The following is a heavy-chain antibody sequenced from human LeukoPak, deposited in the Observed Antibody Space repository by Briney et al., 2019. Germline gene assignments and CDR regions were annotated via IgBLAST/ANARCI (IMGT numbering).Heavy chain of an antibody. CDR2: IYYSGST. V-gene: IGHV4-59*08. J-gene: IGHJ3*02. CDR1: GASISNYY. D-gene: IGHD5/OR15-5a*01. Sequence: SETLSLTCTVSGASISNYYWTWIRQPPGKGLEWIGYIYYSGSTNYRPSLKSRVTISVDTSKNQFSLKLSSVTAADTAVYYCANSPWRLRGDAFDIWGQGTMVTVSS. CDR3: ANSPWRLRGDAFDI.